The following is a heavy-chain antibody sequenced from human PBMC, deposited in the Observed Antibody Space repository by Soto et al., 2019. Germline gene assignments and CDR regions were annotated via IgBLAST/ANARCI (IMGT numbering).Heavy chain of an antibody. Sequence: ESVGGLVQPGGSLRVSCAASGFTLSRYSMNWVRQAPGKGLEWLSYIDSSSDTIYYADSVKGRFIISRDNAKNSLYLQMNSLRDEDTAVYYCARGGVATIFGDSWGQGTLVTVSS. CDR2: IDSSSDTI. D-gene: IGHD5-12*01. CDR1: GFTLSRYS. J-gene: IGHJ4*02. V-gene: IGHV3-48*02. CDR3: ARGGVATIFGDS.